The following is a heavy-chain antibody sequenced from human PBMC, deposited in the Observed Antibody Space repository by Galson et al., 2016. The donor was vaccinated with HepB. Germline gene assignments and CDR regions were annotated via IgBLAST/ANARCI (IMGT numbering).Heavy chain of an antibody. J-gene: IGHJ1*01. Sequence: TLSLTCAVSGGSINSGDFSWSWIRQPPGKGLEWIGYIYRSVTTYYNPSLKSRATISVDRSKNQFYLRLNSVTAADTAVYSCARGSSQNVQSQDHFQHWGRGTLVTVSS. V-gene: IGHV4-30-2*01. CDR1: GGSINSGDFS. CDR3: ARGSSQNVQSQDHFQH. CDR2: IYRSVTT. D-gene: IGHD4-11*01.